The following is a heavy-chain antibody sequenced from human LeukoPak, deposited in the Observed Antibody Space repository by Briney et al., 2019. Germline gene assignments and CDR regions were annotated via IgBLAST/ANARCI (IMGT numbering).Heavy chain of an antibody. V-gene: IGHV4-59*01. CDR2: IYYSGST. CDR1: GGSINNYY. J-gene: IGHJ4*02. Sequence: SETLSLTCTVSGGSINNYYWNWIRQPPGKGLEWIGYIYYSGSTNYNPSLKSRVTISVDTSKNQFSLKLSSVTAADTAVYYCARDGASGFDYWGQGTLVTVSS. CDR3: ARDGASGFDY. D-gene: IGHD2-15*01.